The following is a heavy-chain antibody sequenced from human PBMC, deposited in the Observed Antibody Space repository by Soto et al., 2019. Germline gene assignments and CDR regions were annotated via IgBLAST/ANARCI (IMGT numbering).Heavy chain of an antibody. V-gene: IGHV4-4*07. D-gene: IGHD6-19*01. CDR2: IYTSGST. Sequence: SETLSLTCTVSGGSISSYHWIWIRQPAGKGLEWIGRIYTSGSTNYNPSLKSRVTMSVDTSKNQFSLKLSSVTAADTAVYYCAREGSSGWRPHYFDYWGQGTLVTVSS. CDR3: AREGSSGWRPHYFDY. J-gene: IGHJ4*02. CDR1: GGSISSYH.